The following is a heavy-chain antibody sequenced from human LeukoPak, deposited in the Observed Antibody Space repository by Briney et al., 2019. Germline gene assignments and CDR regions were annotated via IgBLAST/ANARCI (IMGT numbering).Heavy chain of an antibody. D-gene: IGHD2-15*01. CDR1: GFTFSNYA. Sequence: PGGSLRLSCAASGFTFSNYAMSWVRQAPGKGPEWVSTISGSGGTTYYVDSVKGRFTISRDNSKNALYLQMNSLRAEDTAVYYCAKDRSVDVRYYFDYWGQGTLVTVSS. V-gene: IGHV3-23*01. CDR3: AKDRSVDVRYYFDY. J-gene: IGHJ4*02. CDR2: ISGSGGTT.